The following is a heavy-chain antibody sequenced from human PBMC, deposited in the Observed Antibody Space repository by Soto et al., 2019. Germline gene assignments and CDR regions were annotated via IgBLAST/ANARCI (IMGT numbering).Heavy chain of an antibody. CDR1: GYTFTGYY. CDR2: INPNSGGT. D-gene: IGHD3-10*01. J-gene: IGHJ6*02. Sequence: QVQLVQSGAEVKKPGASVKVSCKASGYTFTGYYMHWVRQAPGQGLEWMGWINPNSGGTNYAQKFQGWVTMTRDTSISTAYMELSRLRSDDTAVYYCARMGEEGAGSPNYYYYGMDVWGQGTTVTVSS. CDR3: ARMGEEGAGSPNYYYYGMDV. V-gene: IGHV1-2*04.